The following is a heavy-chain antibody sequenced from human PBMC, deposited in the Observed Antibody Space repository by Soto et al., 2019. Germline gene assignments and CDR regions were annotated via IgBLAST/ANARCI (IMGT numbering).Heavy chain of an antibody. D-gene: IGHD2-15*01. V-gene: IGHV1-24*01. Sequence: GASVEISCKVSGYTLTELSMHWVRQAPGKGLEWMGGFDPEDGETIYAQKFQGRVTMTEDTSTDTAYMELCRLRSEDTAVYYCATGLYSRAPGDYWGQGTLVTVSP. CDR3: ATGLYSRAPGDY. CDR2: FDPEDGET. CDR1: GYTLTELS. J-gene: IGHJ4*02.